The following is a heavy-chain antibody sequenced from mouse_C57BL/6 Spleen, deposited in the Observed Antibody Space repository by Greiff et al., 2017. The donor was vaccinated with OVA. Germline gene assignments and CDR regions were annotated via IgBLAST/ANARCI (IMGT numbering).Heavy chain of an antibody. CDR2: ISSGGDYI. V-gene: IGHV5-9-1*02. J-gene: IGHJ3*01. D-gene: IGHD3-2*02. CDR1: GFTFSSYA. CDR3: TRSYSSGYVRWFAY. Sequence: EVNVVESGEGLVKPGGSLKLSCAASGFTFSSYAMSWVRQTPEKRLEWVAYISSGGDYIYYADTVKGRFTISRDNARNTLYLQMSSLKSEDTAMYYCTRSYSSGYVRWFAYWGQGTLVTVSA.